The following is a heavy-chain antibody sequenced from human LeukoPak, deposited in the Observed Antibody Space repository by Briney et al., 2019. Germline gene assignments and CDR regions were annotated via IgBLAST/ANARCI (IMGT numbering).Heavy chain of an antibody. V-gene: IGHV3-53*01. CDR3: AKKVPANWGSYFDY. Sequence: GGSLRLSCAASGFTVSSNYMSWVRQAPGKGLEWVSIINIDGSTYSTDSVKGRFTISRDNSKNTLYLQMNSLRAEDTAVYYCAKKVPANWGSYFDYWGQGTLVTVSS. CDR1: GFTVSSNY. D-gene: IGHD7-27*01. CDR2: INIDGST. J-gene: IGHJ4*02.